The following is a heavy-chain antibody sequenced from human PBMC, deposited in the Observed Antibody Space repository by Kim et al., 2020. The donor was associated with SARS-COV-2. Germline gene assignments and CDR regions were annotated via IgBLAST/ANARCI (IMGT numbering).Heavy chain of an antibody. CDR2: MSSDAYNK. CDR1: GFTFSTYA. Sequence: GGSLRLSCAASGFTFSTYAMHWVRQAPGKGLEWVANMSSDAYNKYYADSVKGRFTISRDNSKNTLYLQMNSLRAEDTAEYYCARGMGAKEQLGDYFDYWGQGALVTVSS. V-gene: IGHV3-30*04. J-gene: IGHJ4*02. CDR3: ARGMGAKEQLGDYFDY. D-gene: IGHD6-13*01.